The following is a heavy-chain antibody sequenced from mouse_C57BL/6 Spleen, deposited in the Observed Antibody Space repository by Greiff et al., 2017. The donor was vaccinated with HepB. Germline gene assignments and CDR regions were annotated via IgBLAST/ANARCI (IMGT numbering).Heavy chain of an antibody. Sequence: GGGLVQPKGSLTLSCAASGFTFNTYAMHWVRQAPGKGLEWVARIRSKSSNYATYYADSVKDRFTISRDDSQSMLYLQMNNLKTEDTAMYYCVRESPYYSTPYFDYWGQGTTLTVSS. CDR1: GFTFNTYA. V-gene: IGHV10-3*01. J-gene: IGHJ2*01. CDR3: VRESPYYSTPYFDY. D-gene: IGHD2-5*01. CDR2: IRSKSSNYAT.